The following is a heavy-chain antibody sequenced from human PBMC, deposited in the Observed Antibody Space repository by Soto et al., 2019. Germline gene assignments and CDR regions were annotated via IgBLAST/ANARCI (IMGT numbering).Heavy chain of an antibody. CDR3: ARYTPYCYDSSGYYPGPQYFDL. V-gene: IGHV3-33*01. J-gene: IGHJ2*01. D-gene: IGHD3-22*01. CDR1: GFTFSSYG. CDR2: IWYDGSNK. Sequence: QVQLVESGGGVVQPGRSLRLSCAASGFTFSSYGMHWVRQAPGKGLEWVAVIWYDGSNKYYGDSVKGRFTISRHNSRKTLYLQMNSLRAEDTAVYYCARYTPYCYDSSGYYPGPQYFDLWGLGTLVTVSS.